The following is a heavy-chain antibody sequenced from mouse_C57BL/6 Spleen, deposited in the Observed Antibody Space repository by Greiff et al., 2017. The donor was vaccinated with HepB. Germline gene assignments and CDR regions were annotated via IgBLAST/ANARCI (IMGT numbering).Heavy chain of an antibody. CDR1: GYAFTNYL. V-gene: IGHV1-54*01. CDR3: ARSYHYGSSYYFDY. J-gene: IGHJ2*01. CDR2: INPGSGGT. D-gene: IGHD1-1*01. Sequence: QVQLKQSGAELVRPGTSVKVSCKASGYAFTNYLIEWVKQRPGQGLEWIGVINPGSGGTNYNEKFKGKATLTADKSSSTAYMQLSSLTSEDSAVYFCARSYHYGSSYYFDYWGQGTTLTVSS.